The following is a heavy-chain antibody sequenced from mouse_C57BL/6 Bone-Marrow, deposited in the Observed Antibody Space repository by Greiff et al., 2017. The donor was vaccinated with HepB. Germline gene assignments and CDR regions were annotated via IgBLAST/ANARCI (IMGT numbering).Heavy chain of an antibody. D-gene: IGHD1-1*01. V-gene: IGHV10-3*01. CDR3: VGDFLDYYGSSWWYFDV. CDR1: GFTFTTYA. J-gene: IGHJ1*03. Sequence: EVHLVESGGGLVQPKGSLKLSCAASGFTFTTYAMHWVRQAPGKGLEWVARISSKSSNYATYYANSVKDRFTIYRDDSQSMLYLQMNNLKTEDTAMYDCVGDFLDYYGSSWWYFDVWGTGTTVTVSS. CDR2: ISSKSSNYAT.